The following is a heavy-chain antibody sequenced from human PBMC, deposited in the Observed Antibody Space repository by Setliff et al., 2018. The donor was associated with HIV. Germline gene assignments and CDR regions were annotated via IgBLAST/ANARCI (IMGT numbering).Heavy chain of an antibody. CDR1: GGSISSYY. Sequence: PSETLSLTCTVSGGSISSYYWSWIRQPPGKGLEWLGHIYSSGSTNYNPSLKSRVTISVDTSKNQFSLKLYSVTAADTAVYYCASGGPLGWVRGVSNWFDPWGQGTLVTVSS. D-gene: IGHD3-10*01. J-gene: IGHJ5*02. CDR2: IYSSGST. CDR3: ASGGPLGWVRGVSNWFDP. V-gene: IGHV4-4*09.